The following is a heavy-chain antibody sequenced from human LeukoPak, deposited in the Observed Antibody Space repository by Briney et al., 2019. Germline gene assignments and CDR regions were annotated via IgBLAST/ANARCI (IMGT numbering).Heavy chain of an antibody. Sequence: GGSLRLSCAASGFTFSSYSMNWVRQAPGKGLEWVSSISSSSSYIYYADSVKGRFTISRDNAKNSLYLQMNSRRAEDTAVYYCARASLTSDGRTYSSTHYYYMDVWGKGTTVTVSS. D-gene: IGHD6-13*01. CDR3: ARASLTSDGRTYSSTHYYYMDV. CDR2: ISSSSSYI. J-gene: IGHJ6*03. V-gene: IGHV3-21*01. CDR1: GFTFSSYS.